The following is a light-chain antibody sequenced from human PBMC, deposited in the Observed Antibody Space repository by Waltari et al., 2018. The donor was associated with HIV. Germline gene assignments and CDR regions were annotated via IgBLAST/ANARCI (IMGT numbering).Light chain of an antibody. J-gene: IGLJ3*02. CDR1: ALPKQY. Sequence: SYELTQPPSVSVSPGPTARITCSGAALPKQYAYWYQQRPGQAPVLVIYKDPERPSGSTERFSGSSSGTTATLTIIGVQAQDEADYHWQSADSNASLWVCGGGTKLTVL. CDR3: QSADSNASLWV. CDR2: KDP. V-gene: IGLV3-25*03.